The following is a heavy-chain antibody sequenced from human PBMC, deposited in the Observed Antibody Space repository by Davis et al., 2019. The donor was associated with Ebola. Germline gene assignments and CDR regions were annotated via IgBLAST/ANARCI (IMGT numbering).Heavy chain of an antibody. J-gene: IGHJ6*04. D-gene: IGHD3-3*01. CDR3: AKSGLSFGVVKYHYGMDV. CDR1: GFKFSSYG. V-gene: IGHV3-33*03. CDR2: IWHDGRNI. Sequence: GESLKISCGASGFKFSSYGMHWVRRAPGKGLEWVAVIWHDGRNIWYGDSVKGRFIISRDNSKNTLYLQMNSLRAEDTAVYYCAKSGLSFGVVKYHYGMDVWGKGTTVTVSS.